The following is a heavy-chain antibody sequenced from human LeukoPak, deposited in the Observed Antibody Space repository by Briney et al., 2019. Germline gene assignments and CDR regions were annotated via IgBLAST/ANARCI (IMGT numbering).Heavy chain of an antibody. CDR1: GFTFSSYW. J-gene: IGHJ4*02. D-gene: IGHD3-16*01. V-gene: IGHV3-74*01. Sequence: GGSLRLSCAAPGFTFSSYWIHWVRQAPGKGLVWVSRINSDGSHTSYADSVKGRFTISRDNAKNTMYLQMNSLRVEDTAEYYCARGSWALYGVDYWGQGTLVTVSS. CDR3: ARGSWALYGVDY. CDR2: INSDGSHT.